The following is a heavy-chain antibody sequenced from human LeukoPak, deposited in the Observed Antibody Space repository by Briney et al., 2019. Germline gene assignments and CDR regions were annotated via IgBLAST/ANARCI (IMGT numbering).Heavy chain of an antibody. Sequence: GASVKVSCKASGYTFTSYAMHWVRQAPGQRLEWMGWISAYNGNTNYAQKLQGRVTMTTDTSTSTAYMELRSLRSDDTAVYYCARERDSYGVDWFDPWGQGTLVTVSS. CDR1: GYTFTSYA. V-gene: IGHV1-18*01. CDR2: ISAYNGNT. CDR3: ARERDSYGVDWFDP. D-gene: IGHD4-17*01. J-gene: IGHJ5*02.